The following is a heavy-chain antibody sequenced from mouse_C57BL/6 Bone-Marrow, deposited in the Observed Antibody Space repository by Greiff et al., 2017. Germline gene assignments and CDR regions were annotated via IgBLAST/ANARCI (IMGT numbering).Heavy chain of an antibody. Sequence: EVKLVESGGGLVQPGGSMKLSCVASGFTFSNYWMNWVRQSPEKGLEWVAQIRLKSDNYATHYAESVKGRFTISRDDSKSSVYLQMNNLRAEDTGIYYCTAGLRVYYWGQGTTLTVSS. CDR2: IRLKSDNYAT. J-gene: IGHJ2*01. CDR1: GFTFSNYW. V-gene: IGHV6-3*01. CDR3: TAGLRVYY.